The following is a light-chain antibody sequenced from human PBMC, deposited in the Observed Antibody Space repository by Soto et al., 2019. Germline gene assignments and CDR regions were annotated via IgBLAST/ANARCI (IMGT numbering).Light chain of an antibody. CDR1: QSLLHSNGCNY. V-gene: IGKV2-28*01. CDR2: LGS. Sequence: DIVMTQSPLSLPVTPGEPASISCRSSQSLLHSNGCNYLDWYLQKPGQSPQLLIYLGSNRASGVPDRFSGSGSGTDLTLKISRVEAQDVEVYYCMQALQTPKTFGQGTKVQIK. J-gene: IGKJ1*01. CDR3: MQALQTPKT.